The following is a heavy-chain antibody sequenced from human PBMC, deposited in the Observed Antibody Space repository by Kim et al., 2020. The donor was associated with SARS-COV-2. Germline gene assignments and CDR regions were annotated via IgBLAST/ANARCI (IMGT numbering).Heavy chain of an antibody. V-gene: IGHV3-33*05. D-gene: IGHD1-1*01. CDR3: ARARTGASQHLDY. CDR2: MSYDASNQ. Sequence: GGSLRLSCAASGFTFSDYGMHWVRQAPGKGLEWVTVMSYDASNQYYADSVKGRFTISRDNSKNMLYLQMNSLRAEDKAVYYCARARTGASQHLDYWGQGTLVTISS. J-gene: IGHJ4*02. CDR1: GFTFSDYG.